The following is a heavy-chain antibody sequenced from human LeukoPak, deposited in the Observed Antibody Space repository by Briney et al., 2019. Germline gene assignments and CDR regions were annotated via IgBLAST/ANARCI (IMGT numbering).Heavy chain of an antibody. CDR3: ARWSSTYYYDSSGYADY. CDR1: GYSFTSYW. CDR2: IYPGDSDT. V-gene: IGHV5-51*01. D-gene: IGHD3-22*01. J-gene: IGHJ4*02. Sequence: GESLKISCKGSGYSFTSYWIGWVRQMPGKGLEWMGSIYPGDSDTRYSPSFQGQVTISADKSISTAYLQWSSLKASDTAMYYCARWSSTYYYDSSGYADYWGQGTLVTVSS.